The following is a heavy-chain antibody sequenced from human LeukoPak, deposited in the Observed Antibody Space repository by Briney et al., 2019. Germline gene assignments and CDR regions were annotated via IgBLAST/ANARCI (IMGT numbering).Heavy chain of an antibody. CDR3: AKDRIASPPQGRFDP. Sequence: PGGSLRLSCAASGFTFSSYGMHWVRQAPGKGLGWVAFIRYDGSNKHYADSVKGRFTISRDNSKNTLYLQMNSLRAEDTAVYYCAKDRIASPPQGRFDPWGQGTLVTVSS. J-gene: IGHJ5*02. V-gene: IGHV3-30*02. D-gene: IGHD6-6*01. CDR2: IRYDGSNK. CDR1: GFTFSSYG.